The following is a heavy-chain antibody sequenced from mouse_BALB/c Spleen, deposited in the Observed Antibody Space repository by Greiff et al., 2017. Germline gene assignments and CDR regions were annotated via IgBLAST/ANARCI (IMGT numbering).Heavy chain of an antibody. V-gene: IGHV5-12-1*01. CDR2: ISSGGGST. Sequence: DVKLVESGGGLVKPGGSLKLSCAASGFAFSSYDMSWVRQTPEKRLEWVAYISSGGGSTYYPDTVKGRFTISRDNAKNTLYLQMSSLKSEDTAMYYCARQSMTDYFDYWGQGTTLTVSS. D-gene: IGHD2-10*02. CDR1: GFAFSSYD. J-gene: IGHJ2*01. CDR3: ARQSMTDYFDY.